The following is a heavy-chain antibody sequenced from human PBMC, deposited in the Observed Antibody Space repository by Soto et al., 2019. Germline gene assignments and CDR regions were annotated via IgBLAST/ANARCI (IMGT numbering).Heavy chain of an antibody. Sequence: QVQLVQSGAEVKKPGSSVKVSCKASRGTFSSYAISWVRQAPGQGLEWMGGIIPIFGTANYAQKFQGRVTITADESMSTAYMELSSLRSEDTAVYYCARDRESYYYDSSGYYFDYWGQGTLVTVSS. J-gene: IGHJ4*02. CDR2: IIPIFGTA. V-gene: IGHV1-69*01. CDR3: ARDRESYYYDSSGYYFDY. CDR1: RGTFSSYA. D-gene: IGHD3-22*01.